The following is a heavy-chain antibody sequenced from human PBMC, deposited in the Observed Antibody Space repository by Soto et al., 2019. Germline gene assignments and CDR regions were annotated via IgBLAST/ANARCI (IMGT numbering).Heavy chain of an antibody. J-gene: IGHJ6*02. D-gene: IGHD3-10*01. Sequence: PGGSLRLSCAASGFTFSSYGMHWVRQAPGKGLEWVAVISYDGSNKYYADSVKGRFTISRDNAKNSLYLQMNNLRDEDTAVYYCAREGLLWFGELIRNYYNYAMDVWGQGTTVTVSS. CDR2: ISYDGSNK. V-gene: IGHV3-30*03. CDR1: GFTFSSYG. CDR3: AREGLLWFGELIRNYYNYAMDV.